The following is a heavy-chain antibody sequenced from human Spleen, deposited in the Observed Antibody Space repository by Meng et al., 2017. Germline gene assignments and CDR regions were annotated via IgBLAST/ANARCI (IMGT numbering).Heavy chain of an antibody. V-gene: IGHV3-74*01. J-gene: IGHJ4*02. CDR2: INGDGTST. Sequence: GESLKISCAASGFTFSSHWMHWVRQAPGKGLVWVSRINGDGTSTNYADSVKGRFTISRDNARTTLYLQMNSLRAEDTAVYYCARVFAMGDYYGSGRYHHDYWVQGTLVTVSS. D-gene: IGHD3-10*01. CDR3: ARVFAMGDYYGSGRYHHDY. CDR1: GFTFSSHW.